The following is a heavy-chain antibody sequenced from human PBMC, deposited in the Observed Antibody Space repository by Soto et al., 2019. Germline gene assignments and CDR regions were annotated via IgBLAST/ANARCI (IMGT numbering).Heavy chain of an antibody. CDR2: ISYDGSNK. Sequence: GGSLRLSCAASGFTFSSCGMHWVRQAPGKGLEWVAVISYDGSNKYYADSVKGRFTISRDNSKNTLYLQMNSLRAEDTAVYYCAKGCKGSSWYDYYYYYGMDVWGQGTTVTVSS. CDR1: GFTFSSCG. J-gene: IGHJ6*02. V-gene: IGHV3-30*18. CDR3: AKGCKGSSWYDYYYYYGMDV. D-gene: IGHD6-13*01.